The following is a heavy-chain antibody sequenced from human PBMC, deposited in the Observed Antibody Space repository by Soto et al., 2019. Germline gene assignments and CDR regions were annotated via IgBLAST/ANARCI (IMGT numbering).Heavy chain of an antibody. D-gene: IGHD3-22*01. J-gene: IGHJ4*02. CDR3: ARESFDSSANRRDYYFDY. CDR2: ISSSGSTF. V-gene: IGHV3-48*01. CDR1: GFTFSTYS. Sequence: EVQLVESGGGLVQPGGSLRLSCAASGFTFSTYSMNWVRQAPGKGLEWVSYISSSGSTFYYADSVKGRFTISRDNAMKSRSLQMNSLRAEDTAVYYCARESFDSSANRRDYYFDYWGQGTLVIVSS.